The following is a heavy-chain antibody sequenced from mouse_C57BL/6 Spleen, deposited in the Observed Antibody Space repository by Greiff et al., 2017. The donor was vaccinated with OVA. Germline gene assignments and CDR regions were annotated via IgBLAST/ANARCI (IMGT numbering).Heavy chain of an antibody. CDR3: AREGPLYHYFDY. J-gene: IGHJ2*01. V-gene: IGHV3-1*01. CDR1: GYSITSGYD. D-gene: IGHD2-1*01. CDR2: ISYSGST. Sequence: DVQLQESGPGMVKPSQSLSLTCTVTGYSITSGYDWHWIRHFPGNKLEWMGYISYSGSTNYNPSLKSRISITHDTSKNHFFLKLNSVTTEDTATYYCAREGPLYHYFDYWGQGTTLTVSS.